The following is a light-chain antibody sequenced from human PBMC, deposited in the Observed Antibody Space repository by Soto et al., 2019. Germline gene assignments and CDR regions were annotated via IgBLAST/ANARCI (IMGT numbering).Light chain of an antibody. V-gene: IGKV3-15*01. J-gene: IGKJ1*01. CDR1: QSVSSN. Sequence: EILMTQSAATVSVSPGEEATLSCRACQSVSSNSAWYQQKPGQAPRILISRASTRAAGIPARFSGRGSGTEFTLTISSLQSEDFAVYYCQQYNNWPPAFGQGTKVDIK. CDR3: QQYNNWPPA. CDR2: RAS.